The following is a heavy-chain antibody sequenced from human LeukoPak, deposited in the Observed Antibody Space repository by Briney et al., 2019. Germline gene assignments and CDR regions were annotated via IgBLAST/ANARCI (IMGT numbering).Heavy chain of an antibody. CDR2: MNPNSGNT. V-gene: IGHV1-8*01. J-gene: IGHJ6*03. Sequence: ASVKVSCKASGYTFTSYDINWVRQAPGQGLEWMGWMNPNSGNTVYAQKFQGRVTMTRNTSISTAYMELSSLRSEDTAVYYCARSPYVDTAMVTGGYYYYYYYMDVWGKGTTVTISS. CDR3: ARSPYVDTAMVTGGYYYYYYYMDV. CDR1: GYTFTSYD. D-gene: IGHD5-18*01.